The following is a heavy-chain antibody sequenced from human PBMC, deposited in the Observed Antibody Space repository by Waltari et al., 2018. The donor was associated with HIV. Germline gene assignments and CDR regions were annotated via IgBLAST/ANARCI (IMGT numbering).Heavy chain of an antibody. D-gene: IGHD3-22*01. CDR3: ATELHTSGYYSPDY. J-gene: IGHJ4*02. Sequence: QVQLVQSGAEVKKPGSSVKVSCKTSGGTFSTYAISWVRQAPGQGLEWMGGIIPIFATANYAQKFQGRVTITADESTSTVFMELSSLRSEDTAVYYCATELHTSGYYSPDYWGQGTLVTVSS. CDR2: IIPIFATA. CDR1: GGTFSTYA. V-gene: IGHV1-69*01.